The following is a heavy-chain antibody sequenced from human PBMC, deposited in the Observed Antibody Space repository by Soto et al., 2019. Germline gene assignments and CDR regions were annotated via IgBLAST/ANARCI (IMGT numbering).Heavy chain of an antibody. CDR1: GDSITSGGYY. Sequence: SETLSLTCTVSGDSITSGGYYWSWMRQHPGKGLEWIGYIYYSGSTYYSPSLKSRVSISMDTSKNQFSLNLNSLTAADTAVYYCARGGDPDYWGQGTLVTVSS. CDR3: ARGGDPDY. V-gene: IGHV4-31*03. D-gene: IGHD2-21*02. J-gene: IGHJ4*02. CDR2: IYYSGST.